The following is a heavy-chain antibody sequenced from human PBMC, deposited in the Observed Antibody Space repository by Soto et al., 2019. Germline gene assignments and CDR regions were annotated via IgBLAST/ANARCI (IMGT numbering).Heavy chain of an antibody. CDR1: GFTFSSYA. D-gene: IGHD4-17*01. CDR3: AKGSSYGDYYFDY. J-gene: IGHJ4*02. CDR2: ISGSGGST. Sequence: GGSLRLSCAASGFTFSSYAMSWVRQAPGKWLEWVSAISGSGGSTYYADSVKGRFTISRDNSKNTLYLQMNSLRAEDTAVYYCAKGSSYGDYYFDYWGQGTLVTVSS. V-gene: IGHV3-23*01.